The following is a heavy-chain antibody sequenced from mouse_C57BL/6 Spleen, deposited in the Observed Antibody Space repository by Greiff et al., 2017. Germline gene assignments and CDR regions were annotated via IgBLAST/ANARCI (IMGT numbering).Heavy chain of an antibody. J-gene: IGHJ3*01. V-gene: IGHV5-9-1*02. D-gene: IGHD1-1*01. Sequence: EVQLVESGEGLVKPGGSLKLSCAASGFTFSSYAMSWVRQTPEKRLEWVAYISSGGDYIEYADTGKGRFTISRDNARNTLYLQMSSLKSEDTAMYYCTREGWYYGSSYPFAYWGQGTLVTVSA. CDR1: GFTFSSYA. CDR3: TREGWYYGSSYPFAY. CDR2: ISSGGDYI.